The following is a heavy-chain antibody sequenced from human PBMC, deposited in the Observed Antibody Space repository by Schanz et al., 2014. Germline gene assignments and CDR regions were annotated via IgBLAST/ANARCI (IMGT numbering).Heavy chain of an antibody. CDR1: GGTFSSFG. D-gene: IGHD3-10*01. J-gene: IGHJ4*02. Sequence: VQLEQSGAEVKKPGSSVKVSCKASGGTFSSFGINWVRQAPGQGLEWMGRIIPSLGLAKYEQKFQDKVTITADTSTTTAYMELSGLRSEDTAVYYCGRGFSRSYIDFWGQGTLITVSS. CDR2: IIPSLGLA. V-gene: IGHV1-69*02. CDR3: GRGFSRSYIDF.